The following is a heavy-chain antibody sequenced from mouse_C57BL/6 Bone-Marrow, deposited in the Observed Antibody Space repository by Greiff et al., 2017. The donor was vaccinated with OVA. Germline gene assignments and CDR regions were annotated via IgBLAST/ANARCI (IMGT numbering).Heavy chain of an antibody. CDR1: GYTFTSYW. CDR2: IHPSDSVT. D-gene: IGHD2-3*01. Sequence: QVQLQQPGAELVKPGASVKVSCKASGYTFTSYWMHWVKQRPGQGLEWIGRIHPSDSVTNYNQKFKGKAPLTVDKSSSTAYMQLSSLTSEDSAVYYCAIDGYYEAYWGQGTLVTVSA. J-gene: IGHJ3*01. V-gene: IGHV1-74*01. CDR3: AIDGYYEAY.